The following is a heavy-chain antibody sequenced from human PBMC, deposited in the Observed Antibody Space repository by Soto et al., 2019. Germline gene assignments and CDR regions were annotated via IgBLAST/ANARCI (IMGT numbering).Heavy chain of an antibody. CDR1: GFTFSSYG. CDR2: ISYDGSDK. J-gene: IGHJ6*02. Sequence: QVQLVESGGGVVQPGRSLRLSCAASGFTFSSYGMHWVRQAPGKGLEWVAVISYDGSDKSYADSAKGRFTISRDNSKNTLYLQMNSLRAEDTAVYYCAKDSGPGPFYSMHVWGQGTTVTVSS. CDR3: AKDSGPGPFYSMHV. D-gene: IGHD3-10*01. V-gene: IGHV3-30*18.